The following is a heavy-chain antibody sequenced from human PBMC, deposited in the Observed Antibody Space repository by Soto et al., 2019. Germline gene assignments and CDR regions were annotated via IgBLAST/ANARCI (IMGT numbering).Heavy chain of an antibody. CDR3: ARDDQWLATRY. V-gene: IGHV4-59*01. CDR2: IYYSGST. D-gene: IGHD6-19*01. CDR1: GGSISSYY. Sequence: SETLSLTCTVSGGSISSYYWSWIRQPPGKGLEWIGYIYYSGSTNYNPSLKSRVTISVDTSKNQFSLKLSSVTAADTAVYYCARDDQWLATRYWGQGTLVTVSS. J-gene: IGHJ4*02.